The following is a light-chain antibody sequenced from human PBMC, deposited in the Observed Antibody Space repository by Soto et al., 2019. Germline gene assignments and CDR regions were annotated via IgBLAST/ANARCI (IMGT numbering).Light chain of an antibody. V-gene: IGKV3-20*01. J-gene: IGKJ5*01. CDR2: GTS. Sequence: EIVLTQSPGTLSLSPGERATLSCRASESVSSTYLAWYQQKFGQAPRLLIYGTSTRATGIPDRFSGSGSGTDFTLTISTLEPEDIAVYYCQQYGTSPITFGQGTRLES. CDR1: ESVSSTY. CDR3: QQYGTSPIT.